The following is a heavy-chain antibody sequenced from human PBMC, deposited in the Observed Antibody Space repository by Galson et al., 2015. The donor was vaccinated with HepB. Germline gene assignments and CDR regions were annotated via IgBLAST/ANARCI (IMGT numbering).Heavy chain of an antibody. CDR2: IIPVLGIR. Sequence: SVKVSCKASGGIFSSYTISWVRQAPGQGLEWMGRIIPVLGIRDYAQNFQGRVTITADESTTTVYMDLSSLTSEDTAVYYCAREGHSGRFYWYLDLWGRGTLVTVSS. CDR1: GGIFSSYT. J-gene: IGHJ2*01. CDR3: AREGHSGRFYWYLDL. D-gene: IGHD6-13*01. V-gene: IGHV1-69*04.